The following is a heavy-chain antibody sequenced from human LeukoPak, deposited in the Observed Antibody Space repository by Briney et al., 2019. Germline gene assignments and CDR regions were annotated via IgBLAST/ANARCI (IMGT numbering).Heavy chain of an antibody. J-gene: IGHJ4*02. Sequence: GRSLRLSCAASGFTLSSYAMHWVRQAPGKGLEWVAVISYDGSNKYYADSVKGRFTISRDNSKNTLYLQMNSLRAEDTAVYYCAKARRFLESQEYFDYWGQGTLVTVSS. CDR1: GFTLSSYA. D-gene: IGHD3-3*01. CDR3: AKARRFLESQEYFDY. V-gene: IGHV3-30*04. CDR2: ISYDGSNK.